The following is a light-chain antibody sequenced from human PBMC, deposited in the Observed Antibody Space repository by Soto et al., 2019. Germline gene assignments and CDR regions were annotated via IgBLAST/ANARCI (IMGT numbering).Light chain of an antibody. CDR3: ETWDSNTHV. CDR1: SGHSSYI. CDR2: LEGSGSY. V-gene: IGLV4-60*02. J-gene: IGLJ1*01. Sequence: QSVLTQSSSASASLGSSVKLTCTLSSGHSSYIIAWHQQQPGKAPRYLMKLEGSGSYNKGSGVPDRFSGSSSGADRYLTISNLQFEYEADYYCETWDSNTHVFGPGTKLTVL.